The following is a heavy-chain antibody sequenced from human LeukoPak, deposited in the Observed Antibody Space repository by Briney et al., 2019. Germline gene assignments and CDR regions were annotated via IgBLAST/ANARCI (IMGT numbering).Heavy chain of an antibody. D-gene: IGHD6-13*01. V-gene: IGHV4-59*01. Sequence: SETLSLTCTVSGGSISSYYWSWIRQPLGKGLEWIGYIYYSGSTNYNPSLKSRVTISVDTSKNQFSLKLSSVTAADTAVYYCARDRRIAAAGTYYYYGMDVWGQGTTVTVSS. CDR2: IYYSGST. J-gene: IGHJ6*02. CDR1: GGSISSYY. CDR3: ARDRRIAAAGTYYYYGMDV.